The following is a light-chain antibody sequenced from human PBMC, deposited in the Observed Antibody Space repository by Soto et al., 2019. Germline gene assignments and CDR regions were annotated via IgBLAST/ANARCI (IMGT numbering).Light chain of an antibody. CDR3: CSYAHTSRV. J-gene: IGLJ3*02. V-gene: IGLV2-11*01. CDR2: DVN. CDR1: SGDIGAYNY. Sequence: QSALTQPRSVSGSPGQSVTFSCTGTSGDIGAYNYVSWYQFRPGKAPKMIIYDVNKRPSGVPDRFSGSKSGNTASLTISWLQAEDEADYYCCSYAHTSRVFGGGTKVTVL.